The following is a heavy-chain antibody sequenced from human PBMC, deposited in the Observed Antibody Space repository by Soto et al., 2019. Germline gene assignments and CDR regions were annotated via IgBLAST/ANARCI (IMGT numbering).Heavy chain of an antibody. J-gene: IGHJ6*02. CDR3: ASSDCSSTSCYSYYYYGMDV. V-gene: IGHV3-48*02. Sequence: GGSLRLSCAASGFTFSSYSMNWVRQAPGKGLEWVSYISSSSSTIYYADSVKGRFTISRDNAKNSLYLQMNSLRDEDTAVYYCASSDCSSTSCYSYYYYGMDVWGQGTTVTVYS. D-gene: IGHD2-2*01. CDR2: ISSSSSTI. CDR1: GFTFSSYS.